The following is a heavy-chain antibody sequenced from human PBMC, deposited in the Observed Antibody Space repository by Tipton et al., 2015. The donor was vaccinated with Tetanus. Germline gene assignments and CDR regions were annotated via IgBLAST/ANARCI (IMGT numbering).Heavy chain of an antibody. CDR3: ARVEEGYFSGGTCYFAD. CDR2: IYYRGNT. CDR1: GDSISNYH. D-gene: IGHD2-15*01. V-gene: IGHV4-59*01. Sequence: TLSLTCTVSGDSISNYHWSWIRQPPGKGLEWIGYIYYRGNTNYNPSLKKRVTISVDTSKNQFSLKLNSVTAADTAVYYCARVEEGYFSGGTCYFADWGRGTLVTVSS. J-gene: IGHJ4*02.